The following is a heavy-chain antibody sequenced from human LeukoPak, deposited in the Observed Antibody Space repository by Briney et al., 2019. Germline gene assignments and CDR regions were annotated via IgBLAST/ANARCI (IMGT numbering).Heavy chain of an antibody. CDR2: INHSGST. V-gene: IGHV4-34*01. D-gene: IGHD5-12*01. Sequence: SETLSLTCAVYGGSFSGYYWSWIRQPPGKGLEWIGEINHSGSTNYNPSLKSRVTISVDTPKNQFSLKLSSVTAADTAVYYCARVTVATISLYYYYYYGMDVWGQGTTVTVSS. J-gene: IGHJ6*02. CDR3: ARVTVATISLYYYYYYGMDV. CDR1: GGSFSGYY.